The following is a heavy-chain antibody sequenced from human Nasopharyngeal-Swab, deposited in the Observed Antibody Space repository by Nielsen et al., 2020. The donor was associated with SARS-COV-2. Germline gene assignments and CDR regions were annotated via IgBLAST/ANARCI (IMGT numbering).Heavy chain of an antibody. D-gene: IGHD3-9*01. J-gene: IGHJ4*02. CDR3: ARDLELLTNYYALDY. Sequence: GESLKISCAASGFTFNTYGMNWVGQAPGKGLEWISYISDDNTIFYADSVKGRFTISRDNAKNSLYLQMNSLRDEDTAVYYCARDLELLTNYYALDYWGQGTLVTVSS. CDR2: ISDDNTI. V-gene: IGHV3-48*02. CDR1: GFTFNTYG.